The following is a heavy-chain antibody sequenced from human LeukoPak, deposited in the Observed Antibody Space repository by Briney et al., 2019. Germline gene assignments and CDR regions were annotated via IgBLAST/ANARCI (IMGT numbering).Heavy chain of an antibody. V-gene: IGHV4-59*01. J-gene: IGHJ5*02. CDR1: GGSISSYY. Sequence: SETLSLTCTVSGGSISSYYWSWIRQPPGKGLEWIGYIYYSGCTNYNPSLKSRATISVDTSKNQFSLKLSSVTAADTAVYYCARSYYYDSSGYWFDPWGQGTLVTVSS. CDR3: ARSYYYDSSGYWFDP. D-gene: IGHD3-22*01. CDR2: IYYSGCT.